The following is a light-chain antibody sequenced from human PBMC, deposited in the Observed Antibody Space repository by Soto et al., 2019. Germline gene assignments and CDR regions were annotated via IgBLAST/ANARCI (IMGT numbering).Light chain of an antibody. CDR1: ASISNY. Sequence: TPSPSSMSASLGERVTITCRASASISNYLNWYQQTPGKAPNLLIYGASTRATGIPARFSGSGSGTDFTLTISSLQAEDVAVYYCQQYYSTPITFGQGTRLEIK. J-gene: IGKJ5*01. CDR3: QQYYSTPIT. CDR2: GAS. V-gene: IGKV1-39*01.